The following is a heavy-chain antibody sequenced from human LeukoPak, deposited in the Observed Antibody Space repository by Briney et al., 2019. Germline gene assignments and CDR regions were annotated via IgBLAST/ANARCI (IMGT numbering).Heavy chain of an antibody. CDR3: ARALALMGGSYYYGMDV. Sequence: GRSLRLSCAASGFTFSRYAMHWVRQAPDKGLEWVAVISYDGSNKYYADSVKGRFTISRDNAKNSLYLQMNSLRAEDTAVYYCARALALMGGSYYYGMDVWGQGTTVTVSS. J-gene: IGHJ6*02. CDR1: GFTFSRYA. V-gene: IGHV3-30-3*01. CDR2: ISYDGSNK. D-gene: IGHD2-8*01.